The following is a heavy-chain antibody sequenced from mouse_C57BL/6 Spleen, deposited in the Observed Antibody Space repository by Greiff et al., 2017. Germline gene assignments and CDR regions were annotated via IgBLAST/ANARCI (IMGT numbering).Heavy chain of an antibody. CDR1: GYTFTDYN. CDR2: INPNNGGT. J-gene: IGHJ2*01. V-gene: IGHV1-18*01. D-gene: IGHD1-1*01. Sequence: VQLQQSGPELVKPGASVKIPCKASGYTFTDYNMDWVKQSHGKSLEWIGDINPNNGGTIYNQKFKGKATLTVDKSSSTAYMELRSLTSEDTAVYYCARPYGSSLYDFDYWGQGTTLTVSS. CDR3: ARPYGSSLYDFDY.